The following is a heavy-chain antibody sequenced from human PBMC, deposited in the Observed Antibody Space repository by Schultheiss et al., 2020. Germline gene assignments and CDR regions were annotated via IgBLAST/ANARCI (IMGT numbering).Heavy chain of an antibody. CDR1: GYTFTSYY. Sequence: ASVKVSCKASGYTFTSYYMHWVRQAPGQGLEWMGIINPSGGSTSYAQKFQGRVTMTRDTSTSTVYMELSSLRSEDTAVYYCARGSETYGDYYYYYYYGMDVWGQGTTVTVSS. CDR2: INPSGGST. V-gene: IGHV1-46*01. CDR3: ARGSETYGDYYYYYYYGMDV. J-gene: IGHJ6*02. D-gene: IGHD4-17*01.